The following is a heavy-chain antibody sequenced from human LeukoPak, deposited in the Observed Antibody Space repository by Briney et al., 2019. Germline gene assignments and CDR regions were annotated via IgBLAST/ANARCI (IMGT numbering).Heavy chain of an antibody. CDR1: GGSISSSSYY. CDR3: ASTYGSGTPGSNWFDP. D-gene: IGHD3-10*01. V-gene: IGHV4-39*01. Sequence: SSETLSLTCTVSGGSISSSSYYWGWIRQPPGKGLEWIGSIYYSGSTYYNPSLKSRVTISVDTSKNQFSLKLSSVTAADTAVYYCASTYGSGTPGSNWFDPWGQGTLVTVSS. J-gene: IGHJ5*02. CDR2: IYYSGST.